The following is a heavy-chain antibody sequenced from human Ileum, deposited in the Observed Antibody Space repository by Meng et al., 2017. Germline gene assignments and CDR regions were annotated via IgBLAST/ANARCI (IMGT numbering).Heavy chain of an antibody. CDR1: GYTFTSYD. J-gene: IGHJ4*02. CDR2: INPNSGNT. D-gene: IGHD6-13*01. Sequence: ASVKVSCKASGYTFTSYDINWVRQATGQGLEWMGWINPNSGNTGYAQKFQGRVTMTRNTSISTAYMELSSLRSEDTAVYYCARRIAASGTTLGYWGQGTLVTVSS. V-gene: IGHV1-8*01. CDR3: ARRIAASGTTLGY.